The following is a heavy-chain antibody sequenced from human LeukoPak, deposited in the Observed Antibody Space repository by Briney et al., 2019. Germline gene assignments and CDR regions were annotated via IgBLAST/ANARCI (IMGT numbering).Heavy chain of an antibody. CDR1: GGSLSSYY. Sequence: PSETLSLTCTVSGGSLSSYYWSWIRQPPGKGLEWIGYIYYSGSTNYNPSLKSRVTISVDTSKNQFSLKLSSVTAADTAVYYCTRGSIAYYYMDVWGKGTTVTISS. V-gene: IGHV4-59*01. D-gene: IGHD3-22*01. J-gene: IGHJ6*03. CDR3: TRGSIAYYYMDV. CDR2: IYYSGST.